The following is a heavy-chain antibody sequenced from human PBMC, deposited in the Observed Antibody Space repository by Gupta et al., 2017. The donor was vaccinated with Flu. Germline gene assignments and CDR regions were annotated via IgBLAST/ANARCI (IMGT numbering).Heavy chain of an antibody. V-gene: IGHV3-30*09. Sequence: QAHLVESGGGVVRPGGSRRLSCLASWLPLSNYAMHWVRHAPGKGPELLAVMSFDGKKKFYSESVEGRFAVSRDNSENTLYLQMNSLTPEDTAHYYCARDFGGDSDVNYHFDYWGQGTLVTVSS. CDR3: ARDFGGDSDVNYHFDY. CDR1: WLPLSNYA. J-gene: IGHJ4*02. D-gene: IGHD4-23*01. CDR2: MSFDGKKK.